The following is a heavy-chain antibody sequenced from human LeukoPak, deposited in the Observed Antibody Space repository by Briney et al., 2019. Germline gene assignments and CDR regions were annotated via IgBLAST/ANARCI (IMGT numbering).Heavy chain of an antibody. CDR2: ISSSSSYI. Sequence: GGSLRLSCAASGFTFSSYSMNWVRQAPGKGLEWVSSISSSSSYIYYADSVKGRFTISRDNAKNSLYLQMNSLRAEDTAVYYCARGSTYYYASSGYYPDAFDIWGQGTMVTVSS. V-gene: IGHV3-21*01. CDR3: ARGSTYYYASSGYYPDAFDI. D-gene: IGHD3-22*01. J-gene: IGHJ3*02. CDR1: GFTFSSYS.